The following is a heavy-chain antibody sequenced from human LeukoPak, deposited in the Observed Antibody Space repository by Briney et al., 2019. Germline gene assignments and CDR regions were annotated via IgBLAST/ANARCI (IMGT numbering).Heavy chain of an antibody. CDR3: ARDRADGDYAIGDY. J-gene: IGHJ4*02. CDR1: GYSFVLYG. Sequence: ASVKVSCKASGYSFVLYGISWVRQAPGEGPEWMGWISGSTGDTNYAQKFQGRVTMTTDTSTSTAYMELRSLRSDDTAVYYCARDRADGDYAIGDYWGQGTLVTVSS. V-gene: IGHV1-18*01. CDR2: ISGSTGDT. D-gene: IGHD4-17*01.